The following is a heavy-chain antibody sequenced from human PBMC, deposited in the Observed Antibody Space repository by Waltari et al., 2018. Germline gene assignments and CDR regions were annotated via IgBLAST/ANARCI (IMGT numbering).Heavy chain of an antibody. V-gene: IGHV1-2*02. CDR2: INPNSGGT. Sequence: QVQLVQSGAEVEKPGASVKVSCKASGYTFTGHYMLWVRQAPGQGLEWMGWINPNSGGTNYAQKFQGRVTMTRDTSISTAYMELSRLRSDDTAVYYCARNQLISDYDAFDIWGQGTMVTVSS. CDR1: GYTFTGHY. CDR3: ARNQLISDYDAFDI. D-gene: IGHD4-17*01. J-gene: IGHJ3*02.